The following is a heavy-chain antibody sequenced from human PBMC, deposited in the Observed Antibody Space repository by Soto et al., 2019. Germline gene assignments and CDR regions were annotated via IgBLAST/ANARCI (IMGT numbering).Heavy chain of an antibody. Sequence: QVQLQESGPGLVKPSGTLSLTCAVSSGSISSSNWWSWVRQPPGKGLEWIGEIYHSGSTNYNPSLKSRVTISVDKSKNQVSLKRSSVTAADTAVYYCASAIAYYDYIWGSYRVRSGFAYWGQGTLVTVSS. D-gene: IGHD3-16*02. CDR2: IYHSGST. V-gene: IGHV4-4*02. CDR3: ASAIAYYDYIWGSYRVRSGFAY. CDR1: SGSISSSNW. J-gene: IGHJ4*02.